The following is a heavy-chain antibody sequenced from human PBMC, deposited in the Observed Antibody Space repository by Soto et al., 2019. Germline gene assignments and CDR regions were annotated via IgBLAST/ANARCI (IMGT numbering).Heavy chain of an antibody. CDR3: ARGTPITYWYFDL. CDR1: GYTFTGYY. J-gene: IGHJ2*01. D-gene: IGHD5-12*01. V-gene: IGHV1-2*04. CDR2: INPNSGGT. Sequence: QVQLVQSGAEVKKPGASVKVSCKASGYTFTGYYMHWVRQAPGQGLEWMGWINPNSGGTNYAQKFQGWVTMTRDTSISTADMELGRLRSDDTAVYYCARGTPITYWYFDLWGRGTLVTVSS.